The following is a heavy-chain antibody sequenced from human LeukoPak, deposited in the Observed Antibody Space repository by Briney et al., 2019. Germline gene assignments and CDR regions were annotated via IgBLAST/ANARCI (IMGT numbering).Heavy chain of an antibody. CDR1: GGSISSGLYS. V-gene: IGHV4-30-2*01. D-gene: IGHD2-2*01. CDR2: IYHTGST. J-gene: IGHJ5*02. Sequence: SETLSLTCDVPGGSISSGLYSWSWIRQPLGRGLEWIGYIYHTGSTYYNPSLKSRVTISVDTSKNQFSLRLSSVTAADTAVYYCARLQYCSGTSCYWFDPWGQGTLVTVSS. CDR3: ARLQYCSGTSCYWFDP.